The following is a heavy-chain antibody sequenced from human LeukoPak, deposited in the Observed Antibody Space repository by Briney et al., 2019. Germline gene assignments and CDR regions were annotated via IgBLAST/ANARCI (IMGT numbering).Heavy chain of an antibody. CDR2: IYIGGST. J-gene: IGHJ4*02. D-gene: IGHD2-2*02. CDR1: GFTVSSNY. Sequence: GGSLRLACAASGFTVSSNYMSWVRQAPGKGLEWVLVIYIGGSTYYPDSFTRRFTTSRDISKNTLYLQMNTLRAEDTAMYYCARLGFVVPAVIFDYWGQGTLVTVSS. CDR3: ARLGFVVPAVIFDY. V-gene: IGHV3-53*01.